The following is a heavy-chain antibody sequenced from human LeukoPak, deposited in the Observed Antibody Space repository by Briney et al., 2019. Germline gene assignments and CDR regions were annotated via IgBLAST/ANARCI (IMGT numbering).Heavy chain of an antibody. Sequence: SGTLSLTCGVSGGSISNTNWWTWVRQPPGKGLEWIGEIHRSGSPNYNPSLQSRVTISIDRSRNQIALELSSVTAADTAVYYCAREFLGGFNPGAYWGQGTLVTVSS. J-gene: IGHJ4*02. CDR1: GGSISNTNW. CDR3: AREFLGGFNPGAY. V-gene: IGHV4-4*02. CDR2: IHRSGSP. D-gene: IGHD1-14*01.